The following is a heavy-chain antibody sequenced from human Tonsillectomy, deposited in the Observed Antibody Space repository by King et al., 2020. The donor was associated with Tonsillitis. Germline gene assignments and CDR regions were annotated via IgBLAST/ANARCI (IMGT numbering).Heavy chain of an antibody. CDR1: GFTFSNYG. J-gene: IGHJ4*02. V-gene: IGHV3-30*18. CDR3: AKDPEFRWNIVPAAIDY. D-gene: IGHD2-2*01. CDR2: ISYHGSQK. Sequence: VRLVESGGGVVQPGRSLRLSCAASGFTFSNYGMHWVRQAPGKGLEWVAVISYHGSQKLYGDSVKGRFTISRDNSKNTLYLQMNSLRAEDTAVYYCAKDPEFRWNIVPAAIDYWGQGTLVTVSS.